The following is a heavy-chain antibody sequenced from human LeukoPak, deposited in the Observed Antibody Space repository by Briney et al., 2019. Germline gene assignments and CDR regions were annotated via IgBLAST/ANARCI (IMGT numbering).Heavy chain of an antibody. CDR3: VRGRIGYSSGFPYFDY. V-gene: IGHV1-46*01. Sequence: ASVKVSCKASGYTFTTYYMHWVRQAPGRGLEWMGIINPSGGGTNYAQKFQGRVTMTRDTSTSTVYMELTSLRSDDTAVYFCVRGRIGYSSGFPYFDYWGQGTLVTVSS. CDR2: INPSGGGT. D-gene: IGHD6-19*01. J-gene: IGHJ4*02. CDR1: GYTFTTYY.